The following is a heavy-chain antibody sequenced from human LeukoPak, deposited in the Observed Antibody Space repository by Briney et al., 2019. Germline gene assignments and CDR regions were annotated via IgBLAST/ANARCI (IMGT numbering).Heavy chain of an antibody. CDR3: AKRIAAAGAFDY. CDR1: GFRFISYG. J-gene: IGHJ4*02. V-gene: IGHV3-30*18. Sequence: PGRSLRLSCAASGFRFISYGMHWVRQAPGKGLEWVAMISYDGSYKYYADSVKGRFTVSRDNSKNTLYLQMNSLRAEDTAVYYCAKRIAAAGAFDYWGQGTLVTVSS. CDR2: ISYDGSYK. D-gene: IGHD6-13*01.